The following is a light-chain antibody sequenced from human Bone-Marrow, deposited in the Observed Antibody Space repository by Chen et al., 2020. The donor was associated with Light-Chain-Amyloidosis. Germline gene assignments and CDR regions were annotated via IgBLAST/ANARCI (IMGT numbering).Light chain of an antibody. Sequence: QPVLTQPPSASGAPGQRVTISCSGSSSNIKSNYVFWYQQFPGTAPKLLIYRNNQRPSGVPVRFSGSKTGTSASLVIRGLRSEDEADYYCAVWDDSLVKVFGGGTKLTVL. CDR2: RNN. CDR1: SSNIKSNY. V-gene: IGLV1-47*01. J-gene: IGLJ2*01. CDR3: AVWDDSLVKV.